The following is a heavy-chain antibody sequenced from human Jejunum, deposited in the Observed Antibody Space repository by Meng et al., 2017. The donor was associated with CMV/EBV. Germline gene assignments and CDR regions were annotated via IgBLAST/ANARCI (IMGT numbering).Heavy chain of an antibody. V-gene: IGHV3-20*03. J-gene: IGHJ6*02. CDR2: INKEDDRR. D-gene: IGHD4-11*01. Sequence: WGGKGAGKGLGGVARINKEDDRRGYGDSVKNRLTISSDNAKNSLYLEMNSLRAEDMGVYYCARDLRPDAYSNRPGTYYYFYGLDDWGQGTTVTVSS. CDR3: ARDLRPDAYSNRPGTYYYFYGLDD.